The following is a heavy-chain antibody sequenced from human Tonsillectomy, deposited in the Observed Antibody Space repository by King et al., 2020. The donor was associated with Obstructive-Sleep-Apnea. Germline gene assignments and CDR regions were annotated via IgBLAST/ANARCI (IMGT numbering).Heavy chain of an antibody. CDR1: GGSISSSSYY. D-gene: IGHD6-13*01. CDR3: ARHFIAAAGPHFDY. Sequence: QLQESGPGLVKPSETLSLTCTVSGGSISSSSYYWGWIRQPPGKGLEWIGSIYYSGSTYYNPSLKSRVTISVDTSKNQFSLKLSSVTAADTAVHYCARHFIAAAGPHFDYWGQGTLVTVSS. CDR2: IYYSGST. V-gene: IGHV4-39*01. J-gene: IGHJ4*02.